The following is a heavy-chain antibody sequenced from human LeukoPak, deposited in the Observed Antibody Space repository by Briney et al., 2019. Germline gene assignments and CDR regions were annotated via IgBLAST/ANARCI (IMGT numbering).Heavy chain of an antibody. Sequence: SETLSLTCAVYGGSFSGYYWSWIRQPPGKGLEWIGEINHSGSTNCNPSLKSRVTISVDTSKNQFSLKLSSVTAADTAVYYCARAPARGGDFDYWGQETLVTVSS. D-gene: IGHD2-21*01. V-gene: IGHV4-34*01. CDR2: INHSGST. CDR1: GGSFSGYY. CDR3: ARAPARGGDFDY. J-gene: IGHJ4*02.